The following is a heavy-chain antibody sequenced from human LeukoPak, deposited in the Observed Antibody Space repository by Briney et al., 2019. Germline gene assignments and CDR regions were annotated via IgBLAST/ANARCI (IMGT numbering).Heavy chain of an antibody. Sequence: GESLKISCKGSGYNFTIYWIGWVRQMPGKGLEWMGIIYPVDSDTRYSPSFQGQVTFSADKSISTAYLQWSSLKASDTAMYYCAIFDFLFGEIDNWFDPWGEGTQVTVSS. CDR1: GYNFTIYW. CDR2: IYPVDSDT. CDR3: AIFDFLFGEIDNWFDP. J-gene: IGHJ5*02. V-gene: IGHV5-51*01. D-gene: IGHD3-16*01.